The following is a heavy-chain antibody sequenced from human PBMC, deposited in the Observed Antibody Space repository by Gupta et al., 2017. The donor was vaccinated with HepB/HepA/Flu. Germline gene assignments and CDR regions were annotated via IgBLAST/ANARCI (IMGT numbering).Heavy chain of an antibody. CDR1: GYTFRNYG. CDR3: GRWGPMYYYMDV. D-gene: IGHD2-2*01. Sequence: QVQLVQSGAEVKNPWASVKLSCKASGYTFRNYGFTWVRQAPGQGLEWIGWISAYNGRTDYAQKLQGRVSLTTDPSTTTAYMELRSLRSDDTAVYYCGRWGPMYYYMDVWGKGTTVTVSS. J-gene: IGHJ6*03. V-gene: IGHV1-18*01. CDR2: ISAYNGRT.